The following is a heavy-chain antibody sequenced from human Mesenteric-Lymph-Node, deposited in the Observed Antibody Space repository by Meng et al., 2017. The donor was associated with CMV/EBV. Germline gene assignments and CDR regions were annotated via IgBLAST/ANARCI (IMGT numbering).Heavy chain of an antibody. CDR3: ARVAAYCSGGSCYQNWFDP. J-gene: IGHJ5*02. CDR2: TYFRSKWYY. Sequence: SSSAWNWIRQSPSRGLEWLGRTYFRSKWYYDYAVSVKSRITINPDTSKNQFSLQLNSMTPEDTAVYYCARVAAYCSGGSCYQNWFDPWGQGTLVTVSS. D-gene: IGHD2-15*01. CDR1: SSSA. V-gene: IGHV6-1*01.